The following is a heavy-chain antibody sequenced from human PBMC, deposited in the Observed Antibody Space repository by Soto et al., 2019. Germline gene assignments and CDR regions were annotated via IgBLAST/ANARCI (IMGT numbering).Heavy chain of an antibody. Sequence: GGSLRLSCSASGFTFSSYAMHWVRQAPGKGLEYVSAISSNGGSTYYADSVKGRFTISRDNSKNTLYLQMSSLRAEDTAVYYCAKGSRYGSGSLFDYWGQGTLVTVSS. D-gene: IGHD3-10*01. CDR3: AKGSRYGSGSLFDY. V-gene: IGHV3-64D*08. CDR1: GFTFSSYA. J-gene: IGHJ4*02. CDR2: ISSNGGST.